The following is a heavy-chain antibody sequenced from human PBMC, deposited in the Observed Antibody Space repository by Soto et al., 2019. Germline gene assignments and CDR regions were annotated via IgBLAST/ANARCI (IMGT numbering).Heavy chain of an antibody. Sequence: PSETLSLTCAVYGGSFSGYYWSWIRQPPGKGLEWIGEINHSGSTNYNPPLKSRVTISVDTSKNQFSLKLSSVTAADTAVYYCASGMPTMVRGVKRKYLDYWGQGTLVTVSS. CDR1: GGSFSGYY. CDR2: INHSGST. V-gene: IGHV4-34*01. D-gene: IGHD3-10*01. J-gene: IGHJ4*02. CDR3: ASGMPTMVRGVKRKYLDY.